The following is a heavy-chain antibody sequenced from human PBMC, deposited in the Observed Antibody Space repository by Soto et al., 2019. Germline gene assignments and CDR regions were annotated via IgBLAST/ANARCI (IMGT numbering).Heavy chain of an antibody. Sequence: QVQLVQSGAEVKKPGASVKVSCKAPGYTFTNYALHWVPQAPVLSLAWTGWIYAGNGDTKYSQKFQGRVTISRDTSGNTAYRELRSLTSEDTAVYYCARDYAASGTISPNWVDPWGQGTLVTVSS. CDR1: GYTFTNYA. J-gene: IGHJ5*02. V-gene: IGHV1-3*01. D-gene: IGHD1-7*01. CDR3: ARDYAASGTISPNWVDP. CDR2: IYAGNGDT.